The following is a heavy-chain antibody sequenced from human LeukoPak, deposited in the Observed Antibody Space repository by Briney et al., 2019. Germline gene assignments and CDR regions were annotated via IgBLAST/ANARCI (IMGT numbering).Heavy chain of an antibody. J-gene: IGHJ1*01. D-gene: IGHD3-16*01. CDR2: ISPSGGIT. CDR3: AKDDDWGRYKH. Sequence: PGGTLRLSCAASGFTFSSHGMNWVRQAPGKGLEWVSGISPSGGITYYTDSVKGRFTISRDNSKNTQYLQMNSLRAEDTAVYYCAKDDDWGRYKHWGQGTLVTVSS. CDR1: GFTFSSHG. V-gene: IGHV3-23*01.